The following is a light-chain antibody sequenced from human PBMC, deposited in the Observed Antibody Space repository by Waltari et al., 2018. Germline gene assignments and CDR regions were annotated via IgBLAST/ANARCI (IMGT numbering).Light chain of an antibody. V-gene: IGLV4-69*01. J-gene: IGLJ3*02. CDR1: SWHSRNV. CDR3: QTGGHGTWV. Sequence: QLLLTQSPYASASLGAPVKLPCTLSSWHSRNVIAWHQQQPEKGPRYLMKVNSDGSHSKGDEIPDRFSGSSSGAERYLTISSLQSEDEADYYCQTGGHGTWVFGGGTKLTVL. CDR2: VNSDGSH.